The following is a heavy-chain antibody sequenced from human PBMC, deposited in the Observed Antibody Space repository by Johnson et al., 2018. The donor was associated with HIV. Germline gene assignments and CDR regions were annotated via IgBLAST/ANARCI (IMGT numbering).Heavy chain of an antibody. V-gene: IGHV3-74*02. Sequence: EVQLVESGGNWIHPGGSLRLSCAASGFTFSSYWMHWVRQAPGKGLVWVSRINRDGSSISYADSVKGRFPISRDNAKNTLYLQMNSLRAEDTAVYYCARSPPDYYDSRGAFDIWGRGTMVTVSS. CDR2: INRDGSSI. J-gene: IGHJ3*02. CDR1: GFTFSSYW. D-gene: IGHD3-22*01. CDR3: ARSPPDYYDSRGAFDI.